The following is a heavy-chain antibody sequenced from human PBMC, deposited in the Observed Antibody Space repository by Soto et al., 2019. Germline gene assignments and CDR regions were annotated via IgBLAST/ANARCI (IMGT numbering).Heavy chain of an antibody. Sequence: XSVKVSCKASRFIFTSYGINWVRQAPGQGLEWMGWISGYNGNTKYGQKFQDRVTLTADTSTATAFMEVRSLRGDDSAVYYCATSGGHHFGMDVWGQGTTVTVSS. CDR3: ATSGGHHFGMDV. V-gene: IGHV1-18*01. CDR1: RFIFTSYG. D-gene: IGHD2-8*02. CDR2: ISGYNGNT. J-gene: IGHJ6*02.